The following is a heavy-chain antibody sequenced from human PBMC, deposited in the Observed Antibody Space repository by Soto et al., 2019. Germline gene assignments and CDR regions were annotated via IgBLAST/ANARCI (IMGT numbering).Heavy chain of an antibody. CDR2: IYASGVT. D-gene: IGHD3-16*01. V-gene: IGHV4-4*07. CDR1: GGSISSYY. Sequence: SETLSLTCTVSGGSISSYYWSWIRQPAGKGLDWIGRIYASGVTNYNPSLKSRVTMSVDTSKNQFPLKLSSVTAADTAVYYCARTRGNYFDFWGQGTLVTVSS. CDR3: ARTRGNYFDF. J-gene: IGHJ4*02.